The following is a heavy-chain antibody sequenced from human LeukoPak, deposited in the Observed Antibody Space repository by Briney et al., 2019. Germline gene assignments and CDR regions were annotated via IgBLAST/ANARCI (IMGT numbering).Heavy chain of an antibody. V-gene: IGHV4-39*07. CDR1: GGSISSSSYY. CDR3: ARDSSGYYFLR. D-gene: IGHD3-22*01. CDR2: IYYSGST. Sequence: PSETLSLTCTVSGGSISSSSYYWGWIRQPPGKGLEWIGSIYYSGSTYYNPSLKSRVTISVDTSKNQFSLKLSSVTAADTAVYYCARDSSGYYFLRWGQGTLVTVSS. J-gene: IGHJ4*02.